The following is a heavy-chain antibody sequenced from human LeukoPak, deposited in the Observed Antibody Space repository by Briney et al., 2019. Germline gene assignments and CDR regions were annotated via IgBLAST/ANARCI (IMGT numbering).Heavy chain of an antibody. J-gene: IGHJ5*02. CDR2: IYTGGST. D-gene: IGHD2-2*01. Sequence: KSSETLSLTCPVSGGSISSYYWSWIRQPAGKGLEWIGRIYTGGSTNYNPSLKSRVTMSVDTSKNQFSLKLSSVTAADTAVYYCARDVRYCSSTSCYRIDPWGQGTLVTVSS. CDR3: ARDVRYCSSTSCYRIDP. V-gene: IGHV4-4*07. CDR1: GGSISSYY.